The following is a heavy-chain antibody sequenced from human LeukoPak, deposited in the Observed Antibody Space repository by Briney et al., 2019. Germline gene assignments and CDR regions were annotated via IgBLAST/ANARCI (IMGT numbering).Heavy chain of an antibody. CDR2: IYYSGST. J-gene: IGHJ4*02. Sequence: ETLSLTCTVSGGAISSSSYYWGWIRQPPGKGLEWIGSIYYSGSTYYNPPLKSRVTISVDTSKNQFSLKLSSVTAADTAVYYCARDRFTTWNVEGHILTGYSAQPPKYYFDYWGQGTLVTVSS. D-gene: IGHD3-9*01. CDR1: GGAISSSSYY. V-gene: IGHV4-39*07. CDR3: ARDRFTTWNVEGHILTGYSAQPPKYYFDY.